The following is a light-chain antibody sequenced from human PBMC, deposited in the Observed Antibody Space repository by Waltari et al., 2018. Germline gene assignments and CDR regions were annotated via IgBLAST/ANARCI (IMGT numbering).Light chain of an antibody. CDR3: QQYYITPPT. V-gene: IGKV4-1*01. J-gene: IGKJ1*01. CDR2: WAS. CDR1: QGVLSSSNNKNF. Sequence: DIVMTQSPDSLTVSLGERATVNCKSSQGVLSSSNNKNFLAWYQQKPGQPPKLLIYWASTRGSGVPDRFSGSGSGTDFTLTISSLQAEDVAVYYCQQYYITPPTFGQGTKVEIK.